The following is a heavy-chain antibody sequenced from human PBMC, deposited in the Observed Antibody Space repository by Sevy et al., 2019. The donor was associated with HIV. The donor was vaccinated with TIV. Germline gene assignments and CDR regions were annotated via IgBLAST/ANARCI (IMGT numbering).Heavy chain of an antibody. CDR2: IIPIFGTA. D-gene: IGHD3-10*01. CDR3: ATPGWLLTSMVRGVIIDPKFHY. Sequence: ASVKVSCKASGGTFSSYAISWVRQAPGQGLEWMGGIIPIFGTANYAQKFQGRVTITADESTSTAYMELSSLRSEDTAVHYCATPGWLLTSMVRGVIIDPKFHYWGQGTLVTVSS. V-gene: IGHV1-69*13. J-gene: IGHJ4*02. CDR1: GGTFSSYA.